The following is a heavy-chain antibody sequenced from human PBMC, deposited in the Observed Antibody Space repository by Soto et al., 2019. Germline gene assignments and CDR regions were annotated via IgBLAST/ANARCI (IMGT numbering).Heavy chain of an antibody. CDR2: IYYSGST. D-gene: IGHD3-22*01. V-gene: IGHV4-39*01. CDR3: ARQTDSYYTFDAFDI. J-gene: IGHJ3*02. Sequence: PSETLSLTCTVSSGSIISGRYYWVWIRQPPGKGLEWIGDIYYSGSTHYNPSLESRVTISVDTSKNQFSLKLSSVTAADTAVYYCARQTDSYYTFDAFDIWGQGTMVT. CDR1: SGSIISGRYY.